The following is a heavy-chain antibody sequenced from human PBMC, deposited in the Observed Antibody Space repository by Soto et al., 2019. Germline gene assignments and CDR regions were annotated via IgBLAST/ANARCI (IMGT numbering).Heavy chain of an antibody. J-gene: IGHJ6*03. D-gene: IGHD3-9*01. CDR1: GFTFDEYA. CDR3: EKTAYDILTGYLGTKNYYYYYMDV. V-gene: IGHV3-9*01. CDR2: ISWNSGSI. Sequence: GGSLRLSCAASGFTFDEYAMHWVRQAPGKGLEWVSGISWNSGSIGYADSVKGRFTISRDNAKNYLYLQMNSLRAEDTVFYYKEKTAYDILTGYLGTKNYYYYYMDVWGKGTTVTVSS.